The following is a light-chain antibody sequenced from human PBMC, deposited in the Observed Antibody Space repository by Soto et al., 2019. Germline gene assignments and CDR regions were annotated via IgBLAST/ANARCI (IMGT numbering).Light chain of an antibody. V-gene: IGKV3-15*01. CDR2: GAS. CDR3: QQYDNWTLT. J-gene: IGKJ4*01. Sequence: EIVMTQSPATPPVSPGERATLSCRASQSVSSNLAWYQQKPGQAPRFLIYGASTRATGIPARFSGIGSGTEFTLTISSLKSEDFAVYDCQQYDNWTLTFGGGTKVDIK. CDR1: QSVSSN.